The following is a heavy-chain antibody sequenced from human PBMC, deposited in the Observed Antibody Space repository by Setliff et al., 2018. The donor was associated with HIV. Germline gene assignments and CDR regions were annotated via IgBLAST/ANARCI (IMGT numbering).Heavy chain of an antibody. CDR1: GFDFASFL. CDR2: ISRDNFVR. CDR3: AREAPIQGVTYGFPHFDY. V-gene: IGHV3-21*01. D-gene: IGHD3-10*01. Sequence: GGSLRLSCVVSGFDFASFLIHWVRQAPGKGLERVASISRDNFVRFYADSVRGRFNVSRDNAQKSLFLQMNSLKADDTAFYYCAREAPIQGVTYGFPHFDYWGQGALVTVSS. J-gene: IGHJ4*02.